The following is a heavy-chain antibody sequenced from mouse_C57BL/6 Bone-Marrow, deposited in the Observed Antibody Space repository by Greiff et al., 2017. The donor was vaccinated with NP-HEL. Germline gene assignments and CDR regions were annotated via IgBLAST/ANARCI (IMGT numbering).Heavy chain of an antibody. CDR3: ARRKRFDY. CDR1: GYTFTDYY. CDR2: INPNNGGT. Sequence: VQLQQSGPELVKPGASVKISCKASGYTFTDYYMNWVKQSHGKSLEWIGDINPNNGGTSYNQKFKGKATLTVDKSSSTAYMELRSLTSEDSSVYYCARRKRFDYGGWGTALTVTA. V-gene: IGHV1-26*01. J-gene: IGHJ2*01.